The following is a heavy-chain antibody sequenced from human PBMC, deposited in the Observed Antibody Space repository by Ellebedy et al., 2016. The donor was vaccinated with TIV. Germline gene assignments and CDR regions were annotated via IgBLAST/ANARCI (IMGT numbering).Heavy chain of an antibody. V-gene: IGHV3-21*01. Sequence: PGGSLRLSCAASGFTFSSYSMNWVRQAPGKGLEWVSSSSSSSYYIYYADSVKGRFTFSRDNAKNSLYLQMNSLRAEDTAVYYCARDLDHYYGMDVWGQGTTVTVSS. CDR1: GFTFSSYS. J-gene: IGHJ6*02. CDR2: SSSSSYYI. CDR3: ARDLDHYYGMDV.